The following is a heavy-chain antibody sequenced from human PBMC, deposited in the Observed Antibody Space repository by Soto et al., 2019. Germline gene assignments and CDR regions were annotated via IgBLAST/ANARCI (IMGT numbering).Heavy chain of an antibody. CDR1: GYSFSDYF. Sequence: ASVKVSCKPSGYSFSDYFIQWVRRAPGQGLEWVAWINPKTAATNYAKKFQGRVSLTWDTSSTTAYMELTRLRPDDTAVYYCARIKWGLNYYNGMDVWGQGTTVTVSS. CDR3: ARIKWGLNYYNGMDV. V-gene: IGHV1-2*02. J-gene: IGHJ6*02. CDR2: INPKTAAT. D-gene: IGHD1-26*01.